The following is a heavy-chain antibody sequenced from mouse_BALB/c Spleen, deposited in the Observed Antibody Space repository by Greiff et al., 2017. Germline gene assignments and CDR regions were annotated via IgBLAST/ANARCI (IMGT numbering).Heavy chain of an antibody. J-gene: IGHJ4*01. V-gene: IGHV7-3*02. CDR2: IRNKANGYTT. Sequence: EVQLVESGGGLVQPGGSLRLSCATSGFTFTDYYMSWVRQPPGKALEWLGFIRNKANGYTTEYSASVKGRFTISRDNSQSILYLQMNTLRAEDSATYYCARDGGLRGAMDYWGQGTSVTVSS. D-gene: IGHD2-4*01. CDR3: ARDGGLRGAMDY. CDR1: GFTFTDYY.